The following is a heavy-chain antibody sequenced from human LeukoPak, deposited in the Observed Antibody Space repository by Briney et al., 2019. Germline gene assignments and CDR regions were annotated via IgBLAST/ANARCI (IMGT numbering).Heavy chain of an antibody. CDR1: GYTFTSYG. CDR3: ARVDFPQLVTDY. Sequence: ASVKVSCKASGYTFTSYGISWVRQAPGQGLEWMGWISAYNGNTSYAQKFQGRVTMTRDTSTSTVYMELSSLRSEDTAVYYCARVDFPQLVTDYWGQGTLVTVSS. V-gene: IGHV1-18*01. J-gene: IGHJ4*02. CDR2: ISAYNGNT. D-gene: IGHD6-13*01.